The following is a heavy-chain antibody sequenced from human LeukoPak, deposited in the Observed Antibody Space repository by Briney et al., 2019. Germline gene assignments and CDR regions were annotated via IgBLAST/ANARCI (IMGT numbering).Heavy chain of an antibody. Sequence: PSETLSLTCAVYGGSFSSYYWSWIRQPPGKGLEWIGEINHSGSTNYNPSLKSRVTISVEMSKNQFSLKLSSVTAADTAVYYCARDRSSSDYWGQGTLVTVSS. V-gene: IGHV4-34*01. J-gene: IGHJ4*02. CDR3: ARDRSSSDY. CDR2: INHSGST. D-gene: IGHD6-6*01. CDR1: GGSFSSYY.